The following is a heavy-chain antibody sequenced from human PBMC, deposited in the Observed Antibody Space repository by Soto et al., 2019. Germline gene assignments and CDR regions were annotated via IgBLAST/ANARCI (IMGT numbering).Heavy chain of an antibody. CDR1: GYTFSSYG. D-gene: IGHD6-19*01. V-gene: IGHV1-18*04. CDR3: ARDQVAVAGADHWFDP. Sequence: ASVKVSCKASGYTFSSYGISWVRQAPGQGLEWMGWISTESGYTKDAQKFQGRITLTTETSANTAYMELRSLRSDDTAVYYCARDQVAVAGADHWFDPWGQGTLVTV. J-gene: IGHJ5*02. CDR2: ISTESGYT.